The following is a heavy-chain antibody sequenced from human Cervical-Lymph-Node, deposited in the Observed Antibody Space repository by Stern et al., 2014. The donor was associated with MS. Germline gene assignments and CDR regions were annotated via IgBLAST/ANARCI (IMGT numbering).Heavy chain of an antibody. V-gene: IGHV6-1*01. CDR1: GDSVSSHSAA. CDR2: TSYRSKWYN. J-gene: IGHJ6*02. Sequence: QVQLQQSGPGLVKPSQTLSLTCAISGDSVSSHSAALNWIRQSPSRGLEWLGRTSYRSKWYNDYAVSVKSRITINPDTSKNQFSLQLNSVTPEDTAVYYCARASTASSWYYYYYGMDVWGQGTTVTVSS. CDR3: ARASTASSWYYYYYGMDV. D-gene: IGHD6-13*01.